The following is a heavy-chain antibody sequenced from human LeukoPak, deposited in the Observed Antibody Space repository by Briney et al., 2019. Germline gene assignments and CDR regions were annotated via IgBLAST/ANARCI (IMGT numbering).Heavy chain of an antibody. D-gene: IGHD6-13*01. CDR2: ISYDGSNK. J-gene: IGHJ3*02. V-gene: IGHV3-30*04. Sequence: GRSLRLSCATSGFTFSSYAMHWVRQAPGKGLEWVAVISYDGSNKYYADSVKGRFTISRDNSKNTLYLQMNSLRAEDTAVYYCAKDPDYSSSWYGAFDIWGQGTMVTVSS. CDR3: AKDPDYSSSWYGAFDI. CDR1: GFTFSSYA.